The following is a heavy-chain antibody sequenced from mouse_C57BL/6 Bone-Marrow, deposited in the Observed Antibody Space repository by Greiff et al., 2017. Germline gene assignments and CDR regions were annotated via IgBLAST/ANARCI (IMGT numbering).Heavy chain of an antibody. CDR3: ARSYYYDAYTMDD. D-gene: IGHD2-4*01. J-gene: IGHJ4*01. V-gene: IGHV1-64*01. Sequence: QVQLQQPGAELVKPGASVKLSCKASGYTFTNYWMHWVKQRPGQGLEWIGMMHPNGGSPDYNEKFKSEATLSVDTSSRTAYMELSILKSEDSAVYYCARSYYYDAYTMDDWGQGTSVTVSS. CDR2: MHPNGGSP. CDR1: GYTFTNYW.